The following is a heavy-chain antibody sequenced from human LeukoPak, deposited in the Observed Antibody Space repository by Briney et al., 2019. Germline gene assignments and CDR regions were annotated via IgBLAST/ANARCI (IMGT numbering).Heavy chain of an antibody. V-gene: IGHV4-34*01. J-gene: IGHJ5*02. Sequence: SETLSLTCAVCGGSFSGHYWSWIRHPPGKGLEWIGEINHSGSTNYNPSLKSRVTISVDTSKNQFSLKLSSVTAADTAVYYCARRKGYVGWFDPWGQGTLVTVSS. CDR3: ARRKGYVGWFDP. CDR2: INHSGST. CDR1: GGSFSGHY. D-gene: IGHD1-1*01.